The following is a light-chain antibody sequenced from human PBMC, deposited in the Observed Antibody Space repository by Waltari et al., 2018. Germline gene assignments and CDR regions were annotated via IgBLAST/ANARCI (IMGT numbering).Light chain of an antibody. V-gene: IGLV2-23*02. Sequence: QSALTQPASVSGSPGPSVTLTCTGTSSDVGTYNLVSWYQLHPGKAPKLMTYEVSQRPSGVSSRFSGSKSGNTASLTISGLQAEDEADYYCCSYTRSSTLLFGGGTKLTVL. J-gene: IGLJ2*01. CDR1: SSDVGTYNL. CDR2: EVS. CDR3: CSYTRSSTLL.